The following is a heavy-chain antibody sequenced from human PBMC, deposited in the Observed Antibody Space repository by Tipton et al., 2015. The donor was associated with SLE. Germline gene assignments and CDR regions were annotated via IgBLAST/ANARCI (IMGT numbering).Heavy chain of an antibody. CDR1: GFTFSSYS. J-gene: IGHJ2*01. CDR2: ISSSSSYI. CDR3: ARDPAVASYFDL. Sequence: GSLRLSCAASGFTFSSYSMNWVRQAPGKGLEWVSSISSSSSYIYYADSVKGRFTISRDNAKNSLYLQMNSLRAEDTAVYYCARDPAVASYFDLWGRGTLVSVSS. V-gene: IGHV3-21*01. D-gene: IGHD6-19*01.